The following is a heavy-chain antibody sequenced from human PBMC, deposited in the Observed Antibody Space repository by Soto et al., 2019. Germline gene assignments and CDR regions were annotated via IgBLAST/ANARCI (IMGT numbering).Heavy chain of an antibody. V-gene: IGHV3-23*01. CDR3: AKFFVETGSNSGWPGSVHY. Sequence: EVQLLESGGGLVQPGRSLRLSCAASGFTFSNYSMSWVRQAPGQGLDWVSAISGSGGTTYYADSVKGRFTISRDNSKNTLFLQMNSLRAEDAAVYYCAKFFVETGSNSGWPGSVHYWGQGNLVPVS. D-gene: IGHD6-25*01. J-gene: IGHJ4*02. CDR1: GFTFSNYS. CDR2: ISGSGGTT.